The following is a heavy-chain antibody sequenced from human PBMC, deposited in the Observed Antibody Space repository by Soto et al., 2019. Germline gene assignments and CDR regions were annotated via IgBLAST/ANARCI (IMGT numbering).Heavy chain of an antibody. CDR2: ISAYNGNT. V-gene: IGHV1-18*01. CDR3: GRDLTPMDI. Sequence: GVSVEVCCEASGYRFTCCALSWVRQAPGQGLEWMGWISAYNGNTNYAQKLQGRVTMTTDTSTSTAYMELRSLRSDDTAVYYCGRDLTPMDIWGQGTMVTVSS. D-gene: IGHD2-15*01. J-gene: IGHJ3*02. CDR1: GYRFTCCA.